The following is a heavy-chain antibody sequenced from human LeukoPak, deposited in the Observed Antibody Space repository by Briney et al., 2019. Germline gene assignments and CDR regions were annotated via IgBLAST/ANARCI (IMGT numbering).Heavy chain of an antibody. CDR3: ASVVRGSYGRGPFDY. J-gene: IGHJ4*02. V-gene: IGHV3-23*01. Sequence: GGSLRLSCAASGFTFSNYAMSWVRQAPGKGLEWVSSINTSGGSTYYADSVKGRFTISRDNSKNTLYLQMNSLRAEDTAVYYCASVVRGSYGRGPFDYWGQGTLVTVSS. CDR1: GFTFSNYA. D-gene: IGHD1-26*01. CDR2: INTSGGST.